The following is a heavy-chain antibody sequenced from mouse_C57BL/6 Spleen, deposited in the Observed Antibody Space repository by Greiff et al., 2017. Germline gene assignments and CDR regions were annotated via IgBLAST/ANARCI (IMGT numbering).Heavy chain of an antibody. CDR2: ISGGGGNT. V-gene: IGHV5-9*01. D-gene: IGHD2-1*01. CDR1: GFTFSSYT. CDR3: ARRGGNYLYYAMDY. J-gene: IGHJ4*01. Sequence: EVMLVESGGGLVKPGGSLKLSCAASGFTFSSYTLSWVRQTPEKRLEWVATISGGGGNTYYPDSVKGRFTISRDNAKNTLYLQMSSLRSEDTALYYCARRGGNYLYYAMDYWGKGTSVTVSS.